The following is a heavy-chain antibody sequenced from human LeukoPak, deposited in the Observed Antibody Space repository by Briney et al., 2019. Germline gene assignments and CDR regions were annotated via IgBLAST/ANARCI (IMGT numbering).Heavy chain of an antibody. V-gene: IGHV3-11*04. CDR1: GFISSDYY. CDR2: ISSSGSTI. CDR3: ARRAYYYDSSGTDY. D-gene: IGHD3-22*01. J-gene: IGHJ4*02. Sequence: GGSLRLSCAASGFISSDYYMSWIRQAPGKGLEWVSYISSSGSTIHYADSVKGRFTISRDNAKNSLYLQMNSLRAEDTAVYYCARRAYYYDSSGTDYWGQGTLVTVSS.